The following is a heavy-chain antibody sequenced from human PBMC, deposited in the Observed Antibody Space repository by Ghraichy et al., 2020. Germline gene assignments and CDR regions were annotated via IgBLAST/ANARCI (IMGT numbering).Heavy chain of an antibody. J-gene: IGHJ4*02. Sequence: SVKVSCKASGGTFSSYAISWVRQAPGQGLEWMGGIIPIFGTANYAQKFQGRVTITADESTSTAYMELSSLRSEDTAVYYCAQGGYSGYDPHYFDYWGQGTLVTVSS. V-gene: IGHV1-69*13. CDR1: GGTFSSYA. CDR3: AQGGYSGYDPHYFDY. CDR2: IIPIFGTA. D-gene: IGHD5-12*01.